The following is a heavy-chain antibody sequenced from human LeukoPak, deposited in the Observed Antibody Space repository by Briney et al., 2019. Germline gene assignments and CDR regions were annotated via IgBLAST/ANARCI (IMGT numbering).Heavy chain of an antibody. V-gene: IGHV1-69*01. CDR2: IIPIFGTA. Sequence: SVKVSCKASGGTFSSYAISWVRQGPGQGLEWMGGIIPIFGTANYAQKFQGRVTITPDESTSTAYMELSSLRSEDTAVYYCARASSPNCSSTSCYASLSLYYYYYGMDVWGKGTTVTVSS. D-gene: IGHD2-2*01. CDR3: ARASSPNCSSTSCYASLSLYYYYYGMDV. J-gene: IGHJ6*04. CDR1: GGTFSSYA.